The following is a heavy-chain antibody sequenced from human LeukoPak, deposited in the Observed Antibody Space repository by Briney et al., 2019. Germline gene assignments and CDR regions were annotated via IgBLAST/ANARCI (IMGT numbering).Heavy chain of an antibody. Sequence: GGSLRLSCAASGFTFSSYGMHWVRQAPGKGLEWAAFIRYDGSNKYYADSVKGRFTISRDNSKNTLYLQMNSLRAEDTAVYYCAKLSVIVVPAANDFDYWGQGTLVTVSS. J-gene: IGHJ4*02. D-gene: IGHD2-2*01. CDR2: IRYDGSNK. CDR1: GFTFSSYG. V-gene: IGHV3-30*02. CDR3: AKLSVIVVPAANDFDY.